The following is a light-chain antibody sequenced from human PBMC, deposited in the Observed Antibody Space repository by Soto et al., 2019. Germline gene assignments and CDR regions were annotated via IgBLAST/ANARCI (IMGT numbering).Light chain of an antibody. J-gene: IGKJ1*01. CDR3: QKYNSAPWT. CDR1: QDISNS. Sequence: DIQMTQSPSSLSASVGDRVTITCRASQDISNSLAWYQQKAGKVPKLLIYAASTLQSGVPSRFSGSGSGTDFTLTISSLQPEDVANYYCQKYNSAPWTFGQGTKVEIK. CDR2: AAS. V-gene: IGKV1-27*01.